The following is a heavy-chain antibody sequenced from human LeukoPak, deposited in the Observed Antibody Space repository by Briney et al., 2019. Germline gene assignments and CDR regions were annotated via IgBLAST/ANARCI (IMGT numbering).Heavy chain of an antibody. J-gene: IGHJ4*02. CDR3: AKGYYYDSSGYLPEYYFDY. Sequence: GSLRLSCAASGFTFSSYAMSWVRQAPGKGLEWVSAISDSGGSTYYADSVKGRFTISRDNSKNTLYLQMNSLRAEDTAVYYCAKGYYYDSSGYLPEYYFDYWGQGTLVTVSS. D-gene: IGHD3-22*01. CDR2: ISDSGGST. CDR1: GFTFSSYA. V-gene: IGHV3-23*01.